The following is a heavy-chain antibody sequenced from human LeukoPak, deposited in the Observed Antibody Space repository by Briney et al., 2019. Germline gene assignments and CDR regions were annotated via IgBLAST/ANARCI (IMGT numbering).Heavy chain of an antibody. J-gene: IGHJ4*02. CDR1: GGSISSYY. V-gene: IGHV4-4*09. CDR3: ARRTVAGFFDY. Sequence: SETLSLTCTVSGGSISSYYWSWIRQPPGKGLEWIGYIYTSGSTNHNPSLKSRVTISVDTSKNQFSLKLSSVTAADTAVYYCARRTVAGFFDYWGQGTLVTVSS. CDR2: IYTSGST. D-gene: IGHD6-19*01.